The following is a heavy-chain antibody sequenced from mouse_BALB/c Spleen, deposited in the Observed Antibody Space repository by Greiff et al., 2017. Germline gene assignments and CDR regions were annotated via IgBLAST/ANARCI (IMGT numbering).Heavy chain of an antibody. Sequence: VKVVESGPGLVQPSQSLSITCTVSGFSLTSYGVHWVRRSPGKGLEWLGVIWSGGSTDYNAAFISRLSISKDNSKSQVFFKMNSLQANDTAIYYCARNWDAMDYWGQGTSVTVSS. J-gene: IGHJ4*01. CDR2: IWSGGST. CDR3: ARNWDAMDY. CDR1: GFSLTSYG. D-gene: IGHD4-1*01. V-gene: IGHV2-2*02.